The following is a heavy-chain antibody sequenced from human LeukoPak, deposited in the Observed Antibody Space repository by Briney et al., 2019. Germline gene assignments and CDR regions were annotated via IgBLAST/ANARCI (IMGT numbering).Heavy chain of an antibody. J-gene: IGHJ4*02. D-gene: IGHD3-9*01. CDR1: GGSISSHY. CDR2: IYYSGTT. Sequence: SETLSLTCTVSGGSISSHYWSWIRQPPGRGLEWIGYIYYSGTTNYNPSLKSRVTISVDTPKNQFSLKLSSVTAADTAVYYCARGLTYYDILTAYYTFPYFDYWGQGTLVTVSS. CDR3: ARGLTYYDILTAYYTFPYFDY. V-gene: IGHV4-59*11.